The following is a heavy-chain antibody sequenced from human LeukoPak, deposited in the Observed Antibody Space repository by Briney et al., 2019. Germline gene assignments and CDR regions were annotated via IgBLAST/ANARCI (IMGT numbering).Heavy chain of an antibody. V-gene: IGHV4-38-2*02. J-gene: IGHJ5*02. CDR3: ARDYCSGGSCYDH. CDR2: IYHSGST. D-gene: IGHD2-15*01. Sequence: PSETLSLTCTVSGYSISSGYYWGCIRQPPGKGLEWSGTIYHSGSTYYNPSLKSRVTISVDTSKNQFSLKLSSVTAADTAVYYCARDYCSGGSCYDHWGQGTLVTVSS. CDR1: GYSISSGYY.